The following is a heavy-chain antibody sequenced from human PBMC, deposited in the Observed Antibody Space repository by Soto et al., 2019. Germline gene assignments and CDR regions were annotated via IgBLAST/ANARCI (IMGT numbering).Heavy chain of an antibody. D-gene: IGHD3-10*01. CDR3: ARLVYDTRLNYMYFDF. V-gene: IGHV4-4*01. J-gene: IGHJ4*02. Sequence: AETLSLTCAVSGVSLTSGNWWTWVRQSPQRGLEYIGEIFHDGTANYYPSFERRVAMSVDTSRNQFSLKLTSVTAADTAVYFCARLVYDTRLNYMYFDFWGPGTLVTVSS. CDR2: IFHDGTA. CDR1: GVSLTSGNW.